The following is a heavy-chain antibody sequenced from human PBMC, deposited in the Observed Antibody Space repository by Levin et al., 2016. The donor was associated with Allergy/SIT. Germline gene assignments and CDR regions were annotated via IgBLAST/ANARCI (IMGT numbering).Heavy chain of an antibody. V-gene: IGHV3-30*18. Sequence: VRQAPGKGLEWVAVISYDGSNKYYADSVKGRFTISRDNSKNTLYLQMNSLRAEDTAVYYCAKDPYSSGWTFDYWGQGTLVTVSS. CDR2: ISYDGSNK. D-gene: IGHD6-19*01. CDR3: AKDPYSSGWTFDY. J-gene: IGHJ4*02.